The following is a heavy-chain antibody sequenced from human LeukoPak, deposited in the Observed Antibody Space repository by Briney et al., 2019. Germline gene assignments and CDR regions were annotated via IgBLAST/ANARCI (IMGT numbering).Heavy chain of an antibody. V-gene: IGHV3-21*01. CDR1: GFTFSSYS. J-gene: IGHJ4*02. CDR3: ARGGGWHYFDY. Sequence: GGSLRLSCAASGFTFSSYSMNLVRQAPGKGLEWVSSISSSSSYIYYADSVKGRFTISRDNAKNSLNLQMNSLRAEDTAVYYCARGGGWHYFDYWGQGTLVTVSS. CDR2: ISSSSSYI. D-gene: IGHD6-19*01.